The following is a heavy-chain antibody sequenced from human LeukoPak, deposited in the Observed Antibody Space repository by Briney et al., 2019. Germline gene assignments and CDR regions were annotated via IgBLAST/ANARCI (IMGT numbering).Heavy chain of an antibody. J-gene: IGHJ4*02. CDR3: ARLKTTHFDY. CDR2: IYPGDSET. D-gene: IGHD1-1*01. Sequence: AGESLKISCKGSGNTFTNYWIGWVRQLPGKGLEWMGIIYPGDSETRYSPSFQGQVTISADKSISTAYLQWSSLKASDTAMYYCARLKTTHFDYWGQGTLVTVSS. CDR1: GNTFTNYW. V-gene: IGHV5-51*01.